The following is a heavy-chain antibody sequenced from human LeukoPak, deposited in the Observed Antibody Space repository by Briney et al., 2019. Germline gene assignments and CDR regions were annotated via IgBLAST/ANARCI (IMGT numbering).Heavy chain of an antibody. CDR2: LTGSGGTT. Sequence: GGSLRLSCAASGFTFRDYGMSWVRQAPGKGLEWVSALTGSGGTTYYADSVKGRFTISRDNSKNTLYLQMNSLRAEDTAIYYCAKSGLNRFDYWGQGTLVTVSS. J-gene: IGHJ4*02. D-gene: IGHD2-15*01. V-gene: IGHV3-23*01. CDR1: GFTFRDYG. CDR3: AKSGLNRFDY.